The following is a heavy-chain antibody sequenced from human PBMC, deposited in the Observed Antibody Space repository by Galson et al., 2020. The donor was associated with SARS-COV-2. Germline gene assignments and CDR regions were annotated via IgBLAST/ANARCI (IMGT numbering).Heavy chain of an antibody. D-gene: IGHD3-22*01. V-gene: IGHV4-59*01. Sequence: SETLSLTCAVYGGSFSGYYWSWIRQPPGKGLEWIGYIYYSGSTNYNPSLKSRVTISVDTSKNQFSLKLSSVTAADTAVYYCARAYDSSGYYPTPFDPWGQGTLVTVSS. CDR3: ARAYDSSGYYPTPFDP. J-gene: IGHJ5*02. CDR2: IYYSGST. CDR1: GGSFSGYY.